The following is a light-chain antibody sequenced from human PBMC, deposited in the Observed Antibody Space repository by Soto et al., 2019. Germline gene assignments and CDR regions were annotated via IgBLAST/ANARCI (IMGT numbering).Light chain of an antibody. CDR3: QQSRPARS. CDR1: QSIYSF. CDR2: AAS. Sequence: DIQMTQSPSSLSASVGDRVTITCRARQSIYSFLHWYQQKPGKAPKLLIYAASTLQSGVPSRFSCSGSGTDFTLSISSLQPDDFATYYCQQSRPARSFGQGTTVEMK. J-gene: IGKJ1*01. V-gene: IGKV1-39*01.